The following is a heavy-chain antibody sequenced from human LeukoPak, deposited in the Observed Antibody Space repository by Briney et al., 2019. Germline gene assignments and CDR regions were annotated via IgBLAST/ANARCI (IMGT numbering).Heavy chain of an antibody. J-gene: IGHJ5*02. D-gene: IGHD1-7*01. V-gene: IGHV4-4*07. Sequence: SETLSLTSTVSGGSISSYYWSWIRQPAGKGLEWIGRIYTSGSTNYNPSLKSRVTMSVDTSKNQFSLKLSSVTAADTAVYYCARDTQELKYNWFDPWGQGTLVTVSS. CDR3: ARDTQELKYNWFDP. CDR2: IYTSGST. CDR1: GGSISSYY.